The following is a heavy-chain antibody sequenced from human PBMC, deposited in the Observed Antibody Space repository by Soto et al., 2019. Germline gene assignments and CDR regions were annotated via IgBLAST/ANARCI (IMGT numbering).Heavy chain of an antibody. CDR2: ISSSSNTM. CDR1: GFTFSDYY. J-gene: IGHJ4*02. D-gene: IGHD6-13*01. V-gene: IGHV3-11*01. Sequence: GGSLRLSCAASGFTFSDYYMSWIRQAPGKGLEWVSYISSSSNTMYYADSVKGRFTISRDNAKNSLFLQMNSLRAEDTAVYYCAREGYSRTSGAYWGQGALVTVSS. CDR3: AREGYSRTSGAY.